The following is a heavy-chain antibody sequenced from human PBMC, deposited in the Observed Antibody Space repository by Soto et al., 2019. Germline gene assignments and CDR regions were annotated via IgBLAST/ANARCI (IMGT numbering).Heavy chain of an antibody. CDR1: GVNFRGYA. CDR2: IRIGPGVT. V-gene: IGHV3-23*01. Sequence: GGSLRLSCEVSGVNFRGYAMSWVRQAPGKGLEWVSGIRIGPGVTYYADSVKGRFTTSSDSSRKTVYLQMNNLKAEDTALYFCARGRSAMADGMNVWGQGTTVTVSS. J-gene: IGHJ6*02. CDR3: ARGRSAMADGMNV. D-gene: IGHD5-18*01.